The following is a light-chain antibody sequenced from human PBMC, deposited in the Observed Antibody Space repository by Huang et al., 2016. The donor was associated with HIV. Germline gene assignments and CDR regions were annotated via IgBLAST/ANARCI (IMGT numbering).Light chain of an antibody. CDR3: QQSYSTRLS. CDR1: QNIATY. CDR2: GAS. Sequence: DIQMTQSPSSLSASVGDIVTITCRSGQNIATYLNWYQHRPGEAPRLLIYGASTLQTGVPSRVSGGGAGTDFTLTINKLQPEDFGTYYCQQSYSTRLSFGGGTKVDIK. J-gene: IGKJ4*01. V-gene: IGKV1-39*01.